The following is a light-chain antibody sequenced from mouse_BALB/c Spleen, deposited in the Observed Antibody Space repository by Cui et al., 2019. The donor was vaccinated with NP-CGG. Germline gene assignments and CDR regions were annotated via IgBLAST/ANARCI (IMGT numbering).Light chain of an antibody. CDR1: TGTVTTSNY. V-gene: IGLV1*01. CDR3: ALWYSNHWV. J-gene: IGLJ1*01. Sequence: QAVVPLESPLTTSPGKTVTLTCRSSTGTVTTSNYANWVQEKPDHLFTGLIGGTNNRAPGVPARFSGSLIGDKAALTITGAQTEDEAIYFCALWYSNHWVFGGGTKLTVL. CDR2: GTN.